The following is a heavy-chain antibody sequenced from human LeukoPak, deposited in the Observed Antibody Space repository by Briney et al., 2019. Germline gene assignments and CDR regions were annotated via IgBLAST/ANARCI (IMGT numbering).Heavy chain of an antibody. CDR2: ISGYDANT. CDR1: GYTFTNYG. J-gene: IGHJ4*02. CDR3: ARGPHTITSRVDY. D-gene: IGHD1-14*01. Sequence: EASVKVSFKASGYTFTNYGISWVRQAPGQGLEWMGWISGYDANTKYAQTVQDRVTLTTDTSTSTAYMEVTSPRPDDTAVYYCARGPHTITSRVDYWGQGTLVTVSS. V-gene: IGHV1-18*01.